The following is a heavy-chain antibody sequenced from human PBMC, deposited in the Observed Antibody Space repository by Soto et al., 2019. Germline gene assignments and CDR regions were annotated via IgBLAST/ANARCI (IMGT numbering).Heavy chain of an antibody. CDR3: ACLVEGDGHRRYRHFVPRRRASDL. D-gene: IGHD3-16*01. CDR1: GGCMSSYY. J-gene: IGHJ2*01. CDR2: LYYSGST. V-gene: IGHV4-59*08. Sequence: PSETHSITGTVSGGCMSSYYWSWIRQPPGKGLEWIGYLYYSGSTNYNPSLKSRVTISVDTSKNQFSLKLSSVTAADTAVYYCACLVEGDGHRRYRHFVPRRRASDL.